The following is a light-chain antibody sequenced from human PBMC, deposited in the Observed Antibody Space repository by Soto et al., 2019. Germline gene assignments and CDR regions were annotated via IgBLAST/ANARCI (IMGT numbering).Light chain of an antibody. Sequence: DVQMTQSPSSLSAFVGDRVTITCRASQGIAPYLAWFQQKPGKVPKLLIYATSTLQSGVPSRFSGSGSGTDFTLTITRLQPEDVATYYCQKYNSAPLTLGGGTKVEIK. V-gene: IGKV1-27*01. J-gene: IGKJ4*01. CDR3: QKYNSAPLT. CDR1: QGIAPY. CDR2: ATS.